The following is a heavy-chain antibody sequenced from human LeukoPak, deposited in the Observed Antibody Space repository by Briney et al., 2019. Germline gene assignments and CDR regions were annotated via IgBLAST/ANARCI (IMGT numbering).Heavy chain of an antibody. Sequence: SETLSLTCTVSGDLISGVSSGWGWIRRPAWKALEWFGRVYSSGNTTYNPSPKSRVTMSLDTSKNQFSLKLTSVTAADTAVYYCARENIELVPAAVDGWFDPWGQGTLVTVSS. CDR3: ARENIELVPAAVDGWFDP. CDR1: GDLISGVSSG. V-gene: IGHV4-61*02. J-gene: IGHJ5*02. D-gene: IGHD2-2*01. CDR2: VYSSGNT.